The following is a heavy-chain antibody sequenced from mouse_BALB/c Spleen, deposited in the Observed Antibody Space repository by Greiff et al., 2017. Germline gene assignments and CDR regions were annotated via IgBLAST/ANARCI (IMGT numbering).Heavy chain of an antibody. CDR3: ARSEVYGNYVGYAMDY. D-gene: IGHD2-1*01. V-gene: IGHV5-6*01. CDR1: GFTFSSYG. Sequence: EVQLVESGGDLVKPGGSLKLSCAASGFTFSSYGMSWVRQTPDKRLEWVATISSGGSYTYYPDSVKGRFTISRDNAKNTLYLQMSSLKSEDTAMYYCARSEVYGNYVGYAMDYWGQGTSVTVSS. CDR2: ISSGGSYT. J-gene: IGHJ4*01.